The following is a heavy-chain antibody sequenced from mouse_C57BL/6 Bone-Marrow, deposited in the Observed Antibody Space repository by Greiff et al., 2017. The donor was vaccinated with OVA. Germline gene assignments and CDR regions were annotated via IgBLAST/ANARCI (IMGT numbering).Heavy chain of an antibody. Sequence: QVQLQQSGAELVRPGTSVKVSCKASGYAFTNYLIEWVKQRPGQGLEWIGVINPGSGGTNYNEKFKGKATLTADKSSSTAYMQLSSLTSEDSAVYFCADDGYAVWGQGTLVTVSA. V-gene: IGHV1-54*01. CDR1: GYAFTNYL. CDR3: ADDGYAV. D-gene: IGHD2-3*01. J-gene: IGHJ3*01. CDR2: INPGSGGT.